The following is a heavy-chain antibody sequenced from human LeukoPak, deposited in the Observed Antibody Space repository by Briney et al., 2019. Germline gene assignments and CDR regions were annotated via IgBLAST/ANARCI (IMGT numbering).Heavy chain of an antibody. CDR2: IIPIFGTA. V-gene: IGHV1-69*05. J-gene: IGHJ6*03. CDR1: GGTFSSYA. Sequence: GASVKVSCKASGGTFSSYAISWVRQAPGQGLEWMGGIIPIFGTANYAQKFQGRVTITTDESTSTAYTELSSLRSEDTAVYYCAGNRDGYNYYYYYYMDVWGKGTTVTVSS. D-gene: IGHD5-24*01. CDR3: AGNRDGYNYYYYYYMDV.